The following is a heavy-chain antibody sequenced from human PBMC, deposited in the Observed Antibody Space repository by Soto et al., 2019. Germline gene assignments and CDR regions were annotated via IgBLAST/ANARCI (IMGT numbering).Heavy chain of an antibody. CDR1: GYIFTSYY. CDR3: ARTGYSSSPITH. V-gene: IGHV1-46*01. J-gene: IGHJ4*02. D-gene: IGHD6-13*01. CDR2: INASSGTT. Sequence: ASVKVSCKTSGYIFTSYYIHWVRQAPGQRLEWMGIINASSGTTKYSQKFQGRVTITRDTSASTAYMELSSLRSEDTAVYYCARTGYSSSPITHWGQGTLVTVSS.